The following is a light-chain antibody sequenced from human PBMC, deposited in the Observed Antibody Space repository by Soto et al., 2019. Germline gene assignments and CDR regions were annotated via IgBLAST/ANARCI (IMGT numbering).Light chain of an antibody. CDR1: SSNIGGNI. Sequence: QSVLTQPPSVSGTPGQRVAISCSGSSSNIGGNIVNWYQQLPGTAPKLLIYSNNQRPSGIPDRFSGSKSGTSASLAISGLQSEDEADYYCAAWDDSLNGPNYVFGTGTKLTVL. CDR2: SNN. V-gene: IGLV1-44*01. CDR3: AAWDDSLNGPNYV. J-gene: IGLJ1*01.